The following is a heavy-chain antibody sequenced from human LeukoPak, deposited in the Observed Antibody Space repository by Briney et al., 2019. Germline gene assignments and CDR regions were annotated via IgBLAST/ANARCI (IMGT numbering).Heavy chain of an antibody. D-gene: IGHD3-3*01. Sequence: GGSLRLSSAASGLTFSGYWMSWVRQAPEKGLEWVANIKQDGSEKYYVDSVKGRFTISRDNAKNSLYLQMNSLRAEDTAVYYCARDQVPYDFWSGYYLGYWGQGTLVTVSS. CDR1: GLTFSGYW. CDR3: ARDQVPYDFWSGYYLGY. V-gene: IGHV3-7*01. CDR2: IKQDGSEK. J-gene: IGHJ4*02.